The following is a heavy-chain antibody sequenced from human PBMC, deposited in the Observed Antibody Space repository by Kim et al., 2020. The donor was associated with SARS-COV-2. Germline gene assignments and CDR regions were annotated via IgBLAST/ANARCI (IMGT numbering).Heavy chain of an antibody. J-gene: IGHJ4*02. CDR3: ARDDGWRSCDY. CDR2: DK. Sequence: DKYYIDSLSGRFTTARDNAKNSLYLQMDSLRADDTAIYYCARDDGWRSCDYWGQGTLVTVSS. D-gene: IGHD6-19*01. V-gene: IGHV3-7*01.